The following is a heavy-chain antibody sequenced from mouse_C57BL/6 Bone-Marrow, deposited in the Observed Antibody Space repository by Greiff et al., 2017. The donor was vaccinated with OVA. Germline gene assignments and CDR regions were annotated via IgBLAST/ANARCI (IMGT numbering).Heavy chain of an antibody. V-gene: IGHV1-81*01. CDR3: ATRYDNRNHYAMDY. CDR1: GYTFTSYG. CDR2: IYPRSGNT. Sequence: QVQLQQSGAELARPGASVKLSCKASGYTFTSYGISWVKQRTGQGLEWIGEIYPRSGNTYYNEKFKGKATLTADKSSSTAYMELRSLTSEDTAVYFCATRYDNRNHYAMDYWGQGTSVTVSS. D-gene: IGHD2-3*01. J-gene: IGHJ4*01.